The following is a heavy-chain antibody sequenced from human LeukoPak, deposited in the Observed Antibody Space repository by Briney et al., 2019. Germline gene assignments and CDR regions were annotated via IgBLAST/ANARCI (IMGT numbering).Heavy chain of an antibody. CDR2: INSDGSST. CDR1: GFTFSSHW. Sequence: GGSLRLSCAASGFTFSSHWMYWVRQAPGKGLVWVSRINSDGSSTSYADSVKGRFTISRDNSKNTLYLQMNSLRAEDTAVYYCAKGAVPAAMVPYYFDYWGQGTLVTVSS. CDR3: AKGAVPAAMVPYYFDY. J-gene: IGHJ4*02. D-gene: IGHD2-2*01. V-gene: IGHV3-74*01.